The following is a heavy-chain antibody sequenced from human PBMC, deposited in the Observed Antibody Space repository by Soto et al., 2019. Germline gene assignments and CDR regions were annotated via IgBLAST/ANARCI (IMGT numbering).Heavy chain of an antibody. V-gene: IGHV3-15*01. CDR2: IKSKTDGGTT. D-gene: IGHD3-3*01. Sequence: LRLSCAASGFTFSNAWMSWVRQAPGKGPEWVGRIKSKTDGGTTDYAAPVKGRFTISRDDSKNTLYLQMTSLKTEDTAVYYCTTDLDSRFLEWLFGYDFDYWGQGTLVTVSS. CDR1: GFTFSNAW. CDR3: TTDLDSRFLEWLFGYDFDY. J-gene: IGHJ4*02.